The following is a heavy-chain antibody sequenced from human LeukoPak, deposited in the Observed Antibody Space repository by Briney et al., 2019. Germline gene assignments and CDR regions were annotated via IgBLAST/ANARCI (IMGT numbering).Heavy chain of an antibody. CDR1: AFTFSSYA. CDR3: AKAQLRFLEWLLYFNY. CDR2: ISGSGGST. V-gene: IGHV3-23*01. Sequence: GGSLRLSCEASAFTFSSYAMSWVRQAPGKGLEWVSGISGSGGSTYYADSVKGRFTISRDNSKNTLYLQMNSLRAGDTAVYYCAKAQLRFLEWLLYFNYWGLGTLVTVSS. J-gene: IGHJ4*02. D-gene: IGHD3-3*01.